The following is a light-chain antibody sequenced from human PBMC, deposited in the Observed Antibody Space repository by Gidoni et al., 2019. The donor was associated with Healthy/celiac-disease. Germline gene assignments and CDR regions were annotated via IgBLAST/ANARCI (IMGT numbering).Light chain of an antibody. CDR1: QDISNY. CDR2: AAS. Sequence: DIQMTQSPSSLSASVGDRVTITCQASQDISNYLNWYQQKPGKAPKLLIYAASNVETGVPSRFSGSGSGTDFTFTISSLQPEDIATYYCQQYDNLPLTFGGGTKVEIK. V-gene: IGKV1-33*01. CDR3: QQYDNLPLT. J-gene: IGKJ4*01.